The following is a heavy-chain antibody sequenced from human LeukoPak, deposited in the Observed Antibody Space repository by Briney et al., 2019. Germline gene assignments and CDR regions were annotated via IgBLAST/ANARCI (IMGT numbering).Heavy chain of an antibody. CDR1: GYTLTELS. J-gene: IGHJ6*02. V-gene: IGHV1-24*01. D-gene: IGHD3-16*01. CDR3: ATVRWGEYYYYDMDV. CDR2: FDPEDGET. Sequence: ASVKVSCKVSGYTLTELSMHWVRQAPGKGLEWKGGFDPEDGETIYAQKFQGRVTMTEDTSTDTAYMELSSLRSEDTAVYYCATVRWGEYYYYDMDVWGQGTTVTVSS.